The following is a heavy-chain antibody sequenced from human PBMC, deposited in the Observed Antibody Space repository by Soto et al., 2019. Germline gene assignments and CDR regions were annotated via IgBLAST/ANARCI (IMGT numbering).Heavy chain of an antibody. D-gene: IGHD3-22*01. J-gene: IGHJ3*02. Sequence: ASVTGSCKVSGYTHTDLSMRWVRQAPGKGLEWMGGFDPEDGETIYAQKFQGRVTMTEDTSTDTAYMGLSSLRSEDTAVYYCATLYYDSSGYGRSYAFDIWGQGTMVTVSS. CDR2: FDPEDGET. CDR1: GYTHTDLS. V-gene: IGHV1-24*01. CDR3: ATLYYDSSGYGRSYAFDI.